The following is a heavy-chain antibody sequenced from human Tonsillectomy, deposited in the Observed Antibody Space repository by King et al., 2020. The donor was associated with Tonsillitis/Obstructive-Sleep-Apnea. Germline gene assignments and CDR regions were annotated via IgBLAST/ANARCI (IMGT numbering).Heavy chain of an antibody. D-gene: IGHD2-2*01. CDR2: INEDGKSI. J-gene: IGHJ4*02. CDR3: ARGGSKGSIDY. V-gene: IGHV3-74*01. Sequence: VQLVESGGGLVQPGGSLRLSCAAPGFTFSTYWMYWVRQAPGKGLVYVSRINEDGKSIKYADSVKGRFTISRDNAKGTLYLQMNSLRAEDTAVYYCARGGSKGSIDYWGQGTLVTVSS. CDR1: GFTFSTYW.